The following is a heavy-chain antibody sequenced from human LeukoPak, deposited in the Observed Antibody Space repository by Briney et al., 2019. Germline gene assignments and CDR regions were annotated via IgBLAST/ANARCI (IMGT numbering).Heavy chain of an antibody. CDR1: GYTFKTYA. J-gene: IGHJ4*02. V-gene: IGHV7-4-1*02. CDR3: ARDTPDGRVTKFDY. CDR2: INPSNGNP. D-gene: IGHD4-17*01. Sequence: ASVKVSCKSSGYTFKTYAINWLRQAPGQGLEWVGWINPSNGNPTYAQGFTGRFVFSLDTSVSTAFLHISSLHMEDTAVYYCARDTPDGRVTKFDYWGQGTLVTVSS.